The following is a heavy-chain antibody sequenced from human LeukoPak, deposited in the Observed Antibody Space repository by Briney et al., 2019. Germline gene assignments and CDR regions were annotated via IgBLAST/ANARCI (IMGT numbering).Heavy chain of an antibody. J-gene: IGHJ5*02. D-gene: IGHD2-21*01. V-gene: IGHV3-23*01. CDR2: ISGSGAST. CDR3: AKVGILSSRCFDP. CDR1: GFTFSSYA. Sequence: SGGSLRLSCAASGFTFSSYAMSWVRQAPGKGLEWVSIISGSGASTNYADSVKGRFTISRDNSKNTLYLQINSLRAEDTAVYYCAKVGILSSRCFDPWGQGTLVTVSS.